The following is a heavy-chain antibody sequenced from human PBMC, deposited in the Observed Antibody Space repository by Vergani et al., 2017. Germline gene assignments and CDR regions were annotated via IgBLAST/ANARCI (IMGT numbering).Heavy chain of an antibody. D-gene: IGHD3/OR15-3a*01. CDR1: GFTFDDYA. Sequence: EVQLVESGGGLIQPGRSLRLSCAASGFTFDDYAIHWVRQAPGKGLEWVSYISSSGSTIYYADSVKGRFTISRDNAKNSLYLQMNSLRAEDTAVYYCAREVRGDWDYYYYMDVWGKGTTVTVSS. CDR2: ISSSGSTI. V-gene: IGHV3-48*03. CDR3: AREVRGDWDYYYYMDV. J-gene: IGHJ6*03.